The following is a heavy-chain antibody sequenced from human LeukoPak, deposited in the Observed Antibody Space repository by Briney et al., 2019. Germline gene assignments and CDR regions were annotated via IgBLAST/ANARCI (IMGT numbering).Heavy chain of an antibody. CDR1: GYTFTSYD. CDR2: MKHNSGNT. Sequence: AAVKVSCKASGYTFTSYDINWVRQATGQGLEWMGWMKHNSGNTGYAQKFQGRVTMTRNTAISTAYMELTSLRFEDTAVYYCARGHGYSYDWGQGTLVTVSS. V-gene: IGHV1-8*01. J-gene: IGHJ4*02. D-gene: IGHD5-18*01. CDR3: ARGHGYSYD.